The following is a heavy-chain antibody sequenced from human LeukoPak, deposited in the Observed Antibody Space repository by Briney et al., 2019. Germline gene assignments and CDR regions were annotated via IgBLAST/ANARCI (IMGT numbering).Heavy chain of an antibody. Sequence: GESLKISFKGSGYSFTSYWIGWVRRMPGKGLEWMGIIYPGDSHTTYSPSFQGQVTISADKSISTAYLQWSSLEASDTAIYYCASRSGGSYYYYMDVWGKGTTVIVSS. D-gene: IGHD2-15*01. CDR1: GYSFTSYW. J-gene: IGHJ6*03. V-gene: IGHV5-51*01. CDR3: ASRSGGSYYYYMDV. CDR2: IYPGDSHT.